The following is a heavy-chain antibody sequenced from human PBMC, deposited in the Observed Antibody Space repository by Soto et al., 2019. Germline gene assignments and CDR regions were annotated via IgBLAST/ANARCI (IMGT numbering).Heavy chain of an antibody. V-gene: IGHV6-1*01. J-gene: IGHJ6*02. D-gene: IGHD6-25*01. CDR1: GDSVSSYTAA. CDR3: VRDQRGLASHDPYYGMDV. CDR2: TYYRSKWYN. Sequence: SQTLSLTCAISGDSVSSYTAAWNWIRQSPSRGLEWLGRTYYRSKWYNDYAVSVKSRITINPDTSKNQFSLQLDSVIPEDAAVYYCVRDQRGLASHDPYYGMDVWGQGTTVTVSS.